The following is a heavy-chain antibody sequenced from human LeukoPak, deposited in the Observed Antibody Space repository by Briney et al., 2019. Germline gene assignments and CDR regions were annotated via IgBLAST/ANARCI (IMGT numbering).Heavy chain of an antibody. V-gene: IGHV3-74*01. CDR3: ASLLTPYHGSGGGGMDV. Sequence: GGSLRLSCAASGFTFSDYYMHWVRQAPGKGLLWISHINGDGSRTSYADSVRGRFTISRDNAKETLYLQMTSLRVEDTAVYSCASLLTPYHGSGGGGMDVWGQGTTVTVSS. CDR2: INGDGSRT. J-gene: IGHJ6*02. D-gene: IGHD3-10*01. CDR1: GFTFSDYY.